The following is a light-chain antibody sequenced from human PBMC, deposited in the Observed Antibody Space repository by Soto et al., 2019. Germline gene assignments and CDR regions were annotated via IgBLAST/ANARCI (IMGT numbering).Light chain of an antibody. CDR1: SSDVGSYNR. Sequence: VLTQPPSVSGSPGQSVAISCTGTSSDVGSYNRVAWYQQPPGTAPKLIIYDVTNRPSGVPDRFSGSKSGNTASLTISGLQAEDEADYYCNSFTTSSTYVFGSGTKVTV. V-gene: IGLV2-18*02. J-gene: IGLJ1*01. CDR3: NSFTTSSTYV. CDR2: DVT.